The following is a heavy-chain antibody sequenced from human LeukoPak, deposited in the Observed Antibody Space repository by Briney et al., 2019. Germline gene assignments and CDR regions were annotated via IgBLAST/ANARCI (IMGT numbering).Heavy chain of an antibody. J-gene: IGHJ5*02. D-gene: IGHD6-19*01. V-gene: IGHV3-23*01. CDR3: ARDSGQWLATYNWFDP. CDR1: GFTFSSYG. CDR2: ISGSGGST. Sequence: GGSLRLSCAASGFTFSSYGMSWVRQAPGKGLEWVSAISGSGGSTYYADSVKGRFTISRDNAKNSLYLQMNSLRAEDTAVYYCARDSGQWLATYNWFDPWGQGTLVTVSS.